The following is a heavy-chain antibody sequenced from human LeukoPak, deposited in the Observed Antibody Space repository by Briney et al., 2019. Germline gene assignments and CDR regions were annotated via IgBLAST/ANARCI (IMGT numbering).Heavy chain of an antibody. V-gene: IGHV3-30-3*01. D-gene: IGHD2-2*01. CDR2: ISYDGSNK. J-gene: IGHJ6*02. CDR3: ARENTIVVVPAALGYYYGMDV. CDR1: GFTFSSYA. Sequence: PGGSLRLSCAASGFTFSSYAMHWVRQAPGKGLEWVAVISYDGSNKYYADSVKGRFTISRDNSKNTLYLQMNSLRAEDTAVYYCARENTIVVVPAALGYYYGMDVWGQGTTVTVSS.